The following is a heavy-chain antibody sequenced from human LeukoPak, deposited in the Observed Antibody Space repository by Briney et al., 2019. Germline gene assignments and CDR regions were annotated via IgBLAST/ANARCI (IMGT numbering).Heavy chain of an antibody. Sequence: SETLSLTCAVYGGSFSGYYWSWIRQPPGKGLEWIGEINHSGSTNYNPSLKSRVTISVDTSKNQFSLKLSSVTAADTAVYYCASKVTYNWFDPWGQGTLVTVSS. V-gene: IGHV4-34*01. CDR1: GGSFSGYY. D-gene: IGHD2-21*02. CDR3: ASKVTYNWFDP. J-gene: IGHJ5*02. CDR2: INHSGST.